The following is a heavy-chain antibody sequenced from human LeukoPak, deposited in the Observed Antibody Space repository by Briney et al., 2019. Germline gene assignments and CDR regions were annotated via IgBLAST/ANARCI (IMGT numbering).Heavy chain of an antibody. CDR3: ARDHINGYYDILTGYYNLYSFDY. D-gene: IGHD3-9*01. CDR2: IKQDGSET. Sequence: GGSLRLSCAASGFTFSNYWMSWVRRAPGKGLEWVANIKQDGSETYYVDSVRGRFTISRDNAQNSLYLQMTSLRAEDTAVYYCARDHINGYYDILTGYYNLYSFDYWGQGTLVTVSS. V-gene: IGHV3-7*01. CDR1: GFTFSNYW. J-gene: IGHJ4*02.